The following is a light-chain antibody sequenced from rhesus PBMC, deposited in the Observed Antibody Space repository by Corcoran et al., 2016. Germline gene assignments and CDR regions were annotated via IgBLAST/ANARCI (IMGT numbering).Light chain of an antibody. J-gene: IGKJ3*01. V-gene: IGKV1-74*01. CDR3: QQGYATPFT. CDR2: KAS. Sequence: DIQVTQSPSSLSASVGDRVTITCRASENVNHYLNWYQQQPGKAPKLLISKASTLQSGVPSRFSGSVSGTDYTFTISSLQPEDVASYYCQQGYATPFTFGPGTKLDIK. CDR1: ENVNHY.